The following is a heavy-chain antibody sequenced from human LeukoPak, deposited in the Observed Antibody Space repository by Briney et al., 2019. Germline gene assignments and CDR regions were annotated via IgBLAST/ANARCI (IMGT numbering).Heavy chain of an antibody. D-gene: IGHD2-15*01. V-gene: IGHV3-30*04. CDR2: ISYDGSNK. CDR1: GFTFSSYA. Sequence: PCRSLRLSCAASGFTFSSYAMHWVGQAPGKGLEWVAVISYDGSNKYYADSVKGRFTTSRDNSKNTLYLQMNSLRAEDTAVYYCARDLRRGLDYWGQGTLVTVSS. J-gene: IGHJ4*02. CDR3: ARDLRRGLDY.